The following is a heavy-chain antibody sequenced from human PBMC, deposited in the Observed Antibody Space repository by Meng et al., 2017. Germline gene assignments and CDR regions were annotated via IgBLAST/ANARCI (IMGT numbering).Heavy chain of an antibody. V-gene: IGHV3-33*08. J-gene: IGHJ6*02. Sequence: GESLKISCAASGFTFSGYCMHWVRQAPGKGLEWVADIWQDGSDKYYADSVKGRFTISRDNSKNSLYLQMNSLRAEDTAVYYCSREIFADDYGDYEGASNYYNYGMDDWGQGTTVTVSS. CDR3: SREIFADDYGDYEGASNYYNYGMDD. D-gene: IGHD4-17*01. CDR2: IWQDGSDK. CDR1: GFTFSGYC.